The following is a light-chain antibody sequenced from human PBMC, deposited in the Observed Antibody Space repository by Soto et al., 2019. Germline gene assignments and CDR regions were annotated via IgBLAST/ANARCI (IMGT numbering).Light chain of an antibody. Sequence: ETVVTQSPGTLSLSPGEGATLSCRASQSVDNNYLAWYQQKPGQAPRFLIHGTSNRASGIPDRFSGSGSGTDFTLTISRLEPEDFAVYYCQQYGTAPYTFGQGTTLELK. J-gene: IGKJ2*01. CDR3: QQYGTAPYT. CDR1: QSVDNNY. CDR2: GTS. V-gene: IGKV3-20*01.